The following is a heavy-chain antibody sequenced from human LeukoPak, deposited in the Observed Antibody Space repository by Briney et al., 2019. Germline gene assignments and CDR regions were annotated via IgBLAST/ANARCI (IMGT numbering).Heavy chain of an antibody. V-gene: IGHV4-59*01. J-gene: IGHJ3*02. CDR3: ARQFYDAFDI. CDR1: GGSISSYY. CDR2: IYYSGST. Sequence: SETLSLTCTVSGGSISSYYWSWIRQPPGKGLEWIGYIYYSGSTNYNPSLKSRVTISVDTSKNQFSLKLSSVTAADTAVYYCARQFYDAFDIWGQGRMVTVSS.